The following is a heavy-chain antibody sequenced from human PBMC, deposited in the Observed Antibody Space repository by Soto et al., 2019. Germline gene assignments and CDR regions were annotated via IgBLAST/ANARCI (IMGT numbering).Heavy chain of an antibody. Sequence: QVQLQESGPGLLKPSETLSLTCTVSGGSISGYYWSWIRQTPGKGLEWIGYVFSNGVTSYSPSLESRVTILEATSKNEFSLTLTSMTAADTGVYYCARATSAENWQARFDYWGQGSLVSVSS. CDR2: VFSNGVT. CDR1: GGSISGYY. J-gene: IGHJ4*02. D-gene: IGHD1-1*01. V-gene: IGHV4-59*01. CDR3: ARATSAENWQARFDY.